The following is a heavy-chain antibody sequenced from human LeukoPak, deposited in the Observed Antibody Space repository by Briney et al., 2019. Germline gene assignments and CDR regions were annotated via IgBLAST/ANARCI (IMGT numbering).Heavy chain of an antibody. CDR3: VRHRGAWTVHDAFAM. J-gene: IGHJ3*02. D-gene: IGHD4-11*01. CDR1: GFIFSSYS. Sequence: GGSLRLSCEGSGFIFSSYSMNWVRQAPGKGLEWLSYISSGGQTVYYADSVKGRFTISRDNAKNSLFLQLNSLRAWDTAVYYCVRHRGAWTVHDAFAMWGQGTMVTVAS. CDR2: ISSGGQTV. V-gene: IGHV3-48*04.